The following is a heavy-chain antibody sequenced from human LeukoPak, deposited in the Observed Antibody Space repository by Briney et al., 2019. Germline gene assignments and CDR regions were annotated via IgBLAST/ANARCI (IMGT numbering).Heavy chain of an antibody. J-gene: IGHJ4*02. CDR2: ISSSGSSI. V-gene: IGHV3-11*01. CDR1: GFTFSDYY. CDR3: AKGSAGVASYSYDY. D-gene: IGHD5-18*01. Sequence: AGGSLRLSCAASGFTFSDYYMSWIRQAPGKGLQWVSYISSSGSSIYYADSVKGRFTISRDNSKNTLYLQMNSLRAEDTAVYYCAKGSAGVASYSYDYWGQGTLVTVSS.